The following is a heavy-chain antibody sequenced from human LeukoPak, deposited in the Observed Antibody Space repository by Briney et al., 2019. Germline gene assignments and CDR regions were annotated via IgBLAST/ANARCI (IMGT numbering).Heavy chain of an antibody. D-gene: IGHD3-22*01. J-gene: IGHJ4*02. CDR2: IYSGGST. Sequence: HPGGSLRLSCTASGFTFSSYTMNWVRQAPGKGLEWVSVIYSGGSTYYADSVKGRFTISRHNSKNTLYPQMNSLRAEDTAVYYCARGHTCYYDSSGYLGHWGQGTLVTVSS. CDR3: ARGHTCYYDSSGYLGH. V-gene: IGHV3-53*04. CDR1: GFTFSSYT.